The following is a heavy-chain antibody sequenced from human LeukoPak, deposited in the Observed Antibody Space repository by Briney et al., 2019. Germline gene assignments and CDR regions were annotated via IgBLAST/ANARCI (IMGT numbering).Heavy chain of an antibody. V-gene: IGHV5-10-1*01. CDR2: IDPSDSYT. Sequence: GESLKISCKGSGYSFTNYWITWVRQMPGKGLEWMGRIDPSDSYTHYSSSFQGHVTISADRSISAAYLQWSSLKASDTAMYYCARLKYYGSGSYYFAYWGQGTLVTVSS. CDR3: ARLKYYGSGSYYFAY. CDR1: GYSFTNYW. J-gene: IGHJ4*02. D-gene: IGHD3-10*01.